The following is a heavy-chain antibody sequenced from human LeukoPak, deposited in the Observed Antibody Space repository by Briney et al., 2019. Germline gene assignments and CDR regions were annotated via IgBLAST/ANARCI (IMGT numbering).Heavy chain of an antibody. J-gene: IGHJ4*02. CDR3: ARDGSGWYLGSSKTYYFDY. CDR1: GLSFSSFA. D-gene: IGHD6-19*01. Sequence: GGSLRLSCAASGLSFSSFAMSWVRQGPARGLEWVANIKQDGSEKYYVDSVKGRFTISRDNSKNTLYLQMNSLRAEDTAVYYCARDGSGWYLGSSKTYYFDYWGQGTLVTVSS. CDR2: IKQDGSEK. V-gene: IGHV3-7*01.